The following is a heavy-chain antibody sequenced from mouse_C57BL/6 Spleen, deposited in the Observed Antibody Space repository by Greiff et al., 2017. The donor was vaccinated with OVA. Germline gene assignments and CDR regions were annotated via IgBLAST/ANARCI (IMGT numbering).Heavy chain of an antibody. CDR1: GFTFSSYA. V-gene: IGHV5-9-1*02. Sequence: EVQVVESGEGLVKPGGSLKLSCAASGFTFSSYAMSWVRQTPEKRLEWVAYISSGGDYIYYADTVKGRFTISRDNARNTLYLQMSSLKSEDTAMYYCTRGSDYDGNYFDYWGQGTTLTVSS. CDR3: TRGSDYDGNYFDY. J-gene: IGHJ2*01. CDR2: ISSGGDYI. D-gene: IGHD2-4*01.